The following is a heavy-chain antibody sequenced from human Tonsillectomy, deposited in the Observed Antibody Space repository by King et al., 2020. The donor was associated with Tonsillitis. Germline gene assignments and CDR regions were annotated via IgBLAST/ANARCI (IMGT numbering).Heavy chain of an antibody. CDR1: GFTFSSSW. D-gene: IGHD5-18*01. Sequence: VQLVESGGGLVQPGGSVRLSCAASGFTFSSSWMHRVRHASGKGLVWVSYINSDGTYTSYADSVKGRFTISRDNAKNTVYLQMNSLRAEDTAVYYCARDKSYSKDYWGQGTLVTVSS. J-gene: IGHJ4*02. CDR3: ARDKSYSKDY. V-gene: IGHV3-74*01. CDR2: INSDGTYT.